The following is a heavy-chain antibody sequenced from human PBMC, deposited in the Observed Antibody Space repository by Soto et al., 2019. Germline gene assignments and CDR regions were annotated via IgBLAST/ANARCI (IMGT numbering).Heavy chain of an antibody. Sequence: QDQLQESGPGLVKPSQTLSLSCNVSGGSITSGEYFWTWIRQPPGKGLEWIGHVYHTGSTYYNPPLKSRVTVSIDTSKNQFSLRLTSVTADDTAVYFCARAGIYDSSGSDWGYFYALDVWGPGTTVIVSS. CDR1: GGSITSGEYF. CDR2: VYHTGST. CDR3: ARAGIYDSSGSDWGYFYALDV. J-gene: IGHJ6*02. V-gene: IGHV4-30-4*01. D-gene: IGHD3-22*01.